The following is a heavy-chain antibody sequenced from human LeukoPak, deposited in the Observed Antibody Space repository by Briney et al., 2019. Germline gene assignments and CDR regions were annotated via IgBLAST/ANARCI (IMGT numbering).Heavy chain of an antibody. J-gene: IGHJ4*02. CDR3: TVVPAAMFHY. Sequence: PGGSLRLSCAASGFTFSSYSMNWVRQAPGKGLEWVSYISSSSSTIYYADSVKGRFTISRDNSKNTLYLQMNSLRAEDTAVYYCTVVPAAMFHYWGQGALVTVSS. CDR2: ISSSSSTI. D-gene: IGHD2-2*01. V-gene: IGHV3-48*01. CDR1: GFTFSSYS.